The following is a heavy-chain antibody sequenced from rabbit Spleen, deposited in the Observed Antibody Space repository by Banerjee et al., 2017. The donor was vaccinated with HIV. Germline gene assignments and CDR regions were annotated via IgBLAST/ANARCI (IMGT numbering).Heavy chain of an antibody. CDR3: ARDGAGGSYFAL. CDR2: ITTNGGTT. Sequence: QEQLTETGGGLFQPGGSLALTCKASGLDFSSNFWICWVRQAPGKGLEWIGCITTNGGTTRYANWVNGRFSISRENAQNTVFLQMTSLTAADTATYFCARDGAGGSYFALWGQGTLVTVS. J-gene: IGHJ6*01. V-gene: IGHV1S43*01. D-gene: IGHD8-1*01. CDR1: GLDFSSNFW.